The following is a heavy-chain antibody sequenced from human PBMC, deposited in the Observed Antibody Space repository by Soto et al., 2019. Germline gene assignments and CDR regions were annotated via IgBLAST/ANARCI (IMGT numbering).Heavy chain of an antibody. J-gene: IGHJ6*02. CDR3: ASGRVLVVIKTSYCYYYGMDV. Sequence: SETLSLTCAVYGGSFSGYYWSWIRQPPGKGLEWIGEINHSGSTNYNPSLKSRVNIPVDTSTNQFSLKLSSVTAADTAVYYCASGRVLVVIKTSYCYYYGMDVWGQGTTVTVSS. CDR1: GGSFSGYY. CDR2: INHSGST. D-gene: IGHD3-10*01. V-gene: IGHV4-34*01.